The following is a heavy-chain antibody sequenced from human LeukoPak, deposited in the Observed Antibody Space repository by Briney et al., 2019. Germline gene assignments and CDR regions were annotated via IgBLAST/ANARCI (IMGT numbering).Heavy chain of an antibody. CDR3: ARRAVAGAVAGY. Sequence: GGSLRLSCAASGFTFSSYEMNWVRQAPGKGLEWVSYISSGGSTIYYADSVRGRYTISRDNAKNSLYLQINSLRAEDTAIYYCARRAVAGAVAGYWGQGTLVTVSS. J-gene: IGHJ4*02. V-gene: IGHV3-48*03. D-gene: IGHD6-19*01. CDR1: GFTFSSYE. CDR2: ISSGGSTI.